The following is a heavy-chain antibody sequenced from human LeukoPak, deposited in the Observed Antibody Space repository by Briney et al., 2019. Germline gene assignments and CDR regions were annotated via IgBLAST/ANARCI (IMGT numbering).Heavy chain of an antibody. J-gene: IGHJ4*02. CDR1: GFTFSSYW. CDR2: IRSKTYGGTG. V-gene: IGHV3-49*04. Sequence: GGSLRLSCAASGFTFSSYWMHWVRQAPGKGVEWVGFIRSKTYGGTGEYAASVKGRFTISRDDSKSIAHLQMNSLKTEDTAVYYCTRSESGTYKGGFDFWGQGTLVTVSS. D-gene: IGHD1-26*01. CDR3: TRSESGTYKGGFDF.